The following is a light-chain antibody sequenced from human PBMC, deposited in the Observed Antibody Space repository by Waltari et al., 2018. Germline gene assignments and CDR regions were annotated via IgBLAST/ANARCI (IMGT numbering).Light chain of an antibody. CDR3: CSYAGKYTSV. Sequence: QSALTQPRSVSGSPGHSVTFSCTGTASDVGGYKYVSWYQPHPGKVPKLIIYNVDQRPSGVPDRFSGSKSGNTASLTISGLQAEDEADYYCCSYAGKYTSVFGGGTKLTVL. CDR1: ASDVGGYKY. J-gene: IGLJ2*01. CDR2: NVD. V-gene: IGLV2-11*01.